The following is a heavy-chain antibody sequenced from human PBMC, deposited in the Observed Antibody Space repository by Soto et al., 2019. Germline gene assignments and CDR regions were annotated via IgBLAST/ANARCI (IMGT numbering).Heavy chain of an antibody. CDR1: GFTFSSYS. CDR2: ISSSGSII. CDR3: ARGCSGSCWFEY. V-gene: IGHV3-48*01. D-gene: IGHD6-13*01. J-gene: IGHJ4*02. Sequence: EVQLVESGGGLVQPGGSLRLSCAASGFTFSSYSMAWVRQAPGKGLEWLSYISSSGSIITYGDSVKGRNTVSRDNGKNSLYLQLDSLRAEDTALYSCARGCSGSCWFEYWGQGTPVTVSS.